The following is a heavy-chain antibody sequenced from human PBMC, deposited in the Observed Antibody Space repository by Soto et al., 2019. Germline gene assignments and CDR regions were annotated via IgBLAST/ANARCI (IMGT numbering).Heavy chain of an antibody. J-gene: IGHJ3*02. CDR1: GFPPSRYA. CDR3: AKGTPDIVATIFAFDI. Sequence: PGGSMRLSCAPSGFPPSRYAMSWVRQDPGTGLEWVSASCGSGGSTYYADSVKGRFTISRDNSKNTLYLQMNSLRAEDTAVYYCAKGTPDIVATIFAFDIWGQGTMVTVSS. V-gene: IGHV3-23*01. CDR2: SCGSGGST. D-gene: IGHD5-12*01.